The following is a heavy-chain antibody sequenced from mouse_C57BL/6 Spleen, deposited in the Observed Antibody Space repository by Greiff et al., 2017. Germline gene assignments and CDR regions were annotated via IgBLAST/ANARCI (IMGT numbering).Heavy chain of an antibody. V-gene: IGHV1-15*01. CDR1: GYTFTDYE. D-gene: IGHD4-1*01. J-gene: IGHJ4*01. CDR3: TWDHYAMDY. Sequence: VKLMESGAELVRPGASVTLSCKASGYTFTDYEMHWVKQTPVHGLEWIGAIDPETGGTAYNQKFKGKAILTADKSSSTAYMELRSLTSEDSAVYYCTWDHYAMDYWGQGTSVTVSS. CDR2: IDPETGGT.